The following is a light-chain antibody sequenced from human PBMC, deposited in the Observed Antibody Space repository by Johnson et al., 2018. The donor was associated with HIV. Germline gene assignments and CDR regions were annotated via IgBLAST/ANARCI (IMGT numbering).Light chain of an antibody. J-gene: IGLJ1*01. CDR1: SSNVGSSF. Sequence: QAVLTQPPSVSAAPGQTVTISCSGSSSNVGSSFVSWYRQVPGTAPKLLIYDNNKRPSGIPGRFSGSKSGPSAPLGITGLQTGDEADYNCGTWDSSLPSYAFGAGTKVTVL. CDR3: GTWDSSLPSYA. CDR2: DNN. V-gene: IGLV1-51*01.